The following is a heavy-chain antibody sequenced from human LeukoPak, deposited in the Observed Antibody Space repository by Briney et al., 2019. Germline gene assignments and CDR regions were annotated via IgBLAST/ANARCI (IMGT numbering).Heavy chain of an antibody. D-gene: IGHD3-22*01. V-gene: IGHV3-20*04. Sequence: GGSLRLSCAASGFTFDDYGMSWVRQAPGKGLEWVSGINWNGGSTGYADSVKGRFTISRDNAKNSLYMQMNSLRAEDTALYYCARDGGSGFTLDYWGQGTLVTVSS. CDR3: ARDGGSGFTLDY. CDR1: GFTFDDYG. J-gene: IGHJ4*02. CDR2: INWNGGST.